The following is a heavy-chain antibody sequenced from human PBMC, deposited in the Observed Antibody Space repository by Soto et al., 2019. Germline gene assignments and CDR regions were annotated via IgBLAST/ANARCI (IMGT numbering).Heavy chain of an antibody. D-gene: IGHD2-8*01. Sequence: ASVKVSCKASGYTFTTFGISWVLQAPGQGLEWVGWISANNGNTKYGQKFQGRVSLTTETSASTAYMELSSLRSDDSAVYCCARPAPFDIYAIPTVDFWGQETLVPVSS. CDR1: GYTFTTFG. CDR2: ISANNGNT. V-gene: IGHV1-18*01. CDR3: ARPAPFDIYAIPTVDF. J-gene: IGHJ4*02.